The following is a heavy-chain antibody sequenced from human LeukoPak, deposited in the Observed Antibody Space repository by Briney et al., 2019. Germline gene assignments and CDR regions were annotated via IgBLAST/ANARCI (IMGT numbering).Heavy chain of an antibody. CDR1: GGSISTYY. D-gene: IGHD3-10*01. V-gene: IGHV4-59*12. Sequence: SETLSLTCTVSGGSISTYYWSWIRQPPGKGLEWIGYIYYSGTTNYNPSLKSRVTISVDTSKNQFSLKLSSVTAADTAVYYCARKTIMVRGVINYYYYGMDVWGQGTTVTVSS. CDR3: ARKTIMVRGVINYYYYGMDV. CDR2: IYYSGTT. J-gene: IGHJ6*02.